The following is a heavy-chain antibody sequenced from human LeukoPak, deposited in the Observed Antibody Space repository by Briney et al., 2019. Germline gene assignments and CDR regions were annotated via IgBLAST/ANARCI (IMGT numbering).Heavy chain of an antibody. CDR2: INPSGGST. CDR1: GYTFTSYD. V-gene: IGHV1-46*01. D-gene: IGHD4-17*01. J-gene: IGHJ4*02. Sequence: GASVKVSCKASGYTFTSYDINWVRQAPGQGLEWMGIINPSGGSTSYAQKFQGRVTMTRDTSTSTVYMELSSLRSEDTAVYYCARDHHGDYAGFDYWGQGTLVTVSS. CDR3: ARDHHGDYAGFDY.